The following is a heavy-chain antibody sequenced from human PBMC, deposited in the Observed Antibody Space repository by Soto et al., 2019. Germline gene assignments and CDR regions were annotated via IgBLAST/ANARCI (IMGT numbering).Heavy chain of an antibody. J-gene: IGHJ4*02. CDR3: ARGSGRRGGGFDY. CDR2: IYYSGST. CDR1: GGSISSYY. D-gene: IGHD2-15*01. V-gene: IGHV4-59*01. Sequence: SETLSLTCTVSGGSISSYYWSWIRQPPGKGLEWIGYIYYSGSTNYNPSLKSRVTISVDTSKNQFSLKLSSVTAADKAVYYCARGSGRRGGGFDYWGQGTLVTVSS.